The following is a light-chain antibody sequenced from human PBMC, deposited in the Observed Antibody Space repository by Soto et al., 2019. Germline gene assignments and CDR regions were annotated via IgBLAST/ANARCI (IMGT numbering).Light chain of an antibody. Sequence: DIVMTQSPDSLAVSLGERATINCKSSQSVLYSSNNKNCLAWYQQKPGQPPKLLIYWASTRESGVADRFSGSGSGTDFTLTISSLQAEDVAVYYCQQYYSTPLTFGGGTKVEIK. CDR3: QQYYSTPLT. CDR2: WAS. V-gene: IGKV4-1*01. CDR1: QSVLYSSNNKNC. J-gene: IGKJ4*01.